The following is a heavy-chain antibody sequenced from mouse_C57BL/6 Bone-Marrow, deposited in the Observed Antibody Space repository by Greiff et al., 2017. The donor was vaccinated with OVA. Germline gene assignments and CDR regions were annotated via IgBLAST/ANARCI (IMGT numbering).Heavy chain of an antibody. Sequence: VQLQPSGPELVKPGASVKISCKASGYAFSSSWMNWVKQRPGKGLEWIGRIYPGDGDPNYNGKFKGKATLTADKSSSTAYMQLSSLTSEDSAVYFCARGYFDVWGTGTTVTVSS. CDR2: IYPGDGDP. J-gene: IGHJ1*03. V-gene: IGHV1-82*01. CDR3: ARGYFDV. CDR1: GYAFSSSW.